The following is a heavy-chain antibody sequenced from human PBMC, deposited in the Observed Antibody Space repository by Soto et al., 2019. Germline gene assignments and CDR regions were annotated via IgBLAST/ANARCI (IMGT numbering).Heavy chain of an antibody. CDR1: GGSISSYY. Sequence: QVQLQESGPGLVKPSETLSLTCTVSGGSISSYYWSWIRQPPGKGLEWIGYIYYSGRTNYNPSLKRRSTISVDTSKNPFSLKLSSVTAADTAVYYCAGERRQGYKYYFDCWGQGTLVTVSS. D-gene: IGHD5-12*01. CDR2: IYYSGRT. V-gene: IGHV4-59*01. CDR3: AGERRQGYKYYFDC. J-gene: IGHJ4*02.